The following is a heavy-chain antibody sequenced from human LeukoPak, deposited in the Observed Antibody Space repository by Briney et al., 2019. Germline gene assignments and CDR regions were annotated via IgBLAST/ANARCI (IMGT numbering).Heavy chain of an antibody. CDR3: ARGRRRLGELSLFF. CDR1: GGSFSGYY. CDR2: INYSGST. D-gene: IGHD3-16*02. V-gene: IGHV4-34*01. Sequence: SETLSLTCAVYGGSFSGYYWSWIRQPPGKGLEWIGEINYSGSTNYNPSLKSRVTISVDTSKNQFSLKLSSVTAADTAVYYCARGRRRLGELSLFFWGQGTLVTVSS. J-gene: IGHJ4*02.